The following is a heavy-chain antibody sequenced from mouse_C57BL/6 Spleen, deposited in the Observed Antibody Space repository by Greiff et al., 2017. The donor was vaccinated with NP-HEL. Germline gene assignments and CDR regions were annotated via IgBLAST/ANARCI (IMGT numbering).Heavy chain of an antibody. CDR3: ARSPTYYSNPRWYFDV. D-gene: IGHD2-5*01. V-gene: IGHV1-55*01. CDR1: GYTFTSYW. J-gene: IGHJ1*03. Sequence: QVQLQQSGAELVKPGASVKMSCKASGYTFTSYWITWVKQRPGQGLEWIGDIYPGSGSTNYNEKFKSKATLTVDTSSSTAYMQLSSLTSEDSAVYYCARSPTYYSNPRWYFDVWGTGTTVTVSS. CDR2: IYPGSGST.